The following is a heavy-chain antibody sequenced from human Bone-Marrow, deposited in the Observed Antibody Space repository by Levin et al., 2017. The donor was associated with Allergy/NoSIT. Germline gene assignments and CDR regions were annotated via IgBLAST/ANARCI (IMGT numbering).Heavy chain of an antibody. CDR3: AKRAYSIAAHAFDH. CDR2: MTGFGGTI. V-gene: IGHV3-23*01. D-gene: IGHD6-6*01. Sequence: GGSLRLSCEASGFSFSNFAMSWVRQTPGKGLEWVSSMTGFGGTIYYADSVKGRFTISRDNSKNTLYLQMNTLRADDTAIYYCAKRAYSIAAHAFDHWGQGTLVTVSS. J-gene: IGHJ4*02. CDR1: GFSFSNFA.